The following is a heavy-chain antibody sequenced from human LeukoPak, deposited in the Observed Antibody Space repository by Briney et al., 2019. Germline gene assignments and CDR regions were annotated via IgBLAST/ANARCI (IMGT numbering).Heavy chain of an antibody. Sequence: SETLSLTCTVSSGSISTSNYYWGWVRQPPGKALEWIGNIFYSGSTYYSPSLKSRVTISLDTSRNQFSLNLSSVTAADTAMYYCARAYENSSGYYYPYYYYYYMDVWGKGTTVTVSS. V-gene: IGHV4-39*07. CDR1: SGSISTSNYY. CDR2: IFYSGST. CDR3: ARAYENSSGYYYPYYYYYYMDV. D-gene: IGHD3-22*01. J-gene: IGHJ6*03.